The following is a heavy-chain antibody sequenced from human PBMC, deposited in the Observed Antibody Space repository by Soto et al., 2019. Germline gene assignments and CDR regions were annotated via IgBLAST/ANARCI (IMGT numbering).Heavy chain of an antibody. D-gene: IGHD2-21*02. Sequence: PGGSLRLSCTASGFTFSSYWMHWVRQAPGKGPVWVSRINFDGITTNYADSVKGRFTISRDNAKNTLYLQMNSLRDEDTAVYYCARDLYCGYDCSRYYSFGMDDWGQGTTVTGSS. J-gene: IGHJ6*02. V-gene: IGHV3-74*01. CDR2: INFDGITT. CDR1: GFTFSSYW. CDR3: ARDLYCGYDCSRYYSFGMDD.